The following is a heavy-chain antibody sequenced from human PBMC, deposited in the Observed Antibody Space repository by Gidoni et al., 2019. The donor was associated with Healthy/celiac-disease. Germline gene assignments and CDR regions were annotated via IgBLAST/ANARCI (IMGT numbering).Heavy chain of an antibody. CDR1: GYTFTYRY. CDR3: ARYDTVSRAFDI. Sequence: QMQLVQSGAEVKKTGSSVEVSCKASGYTFTYRYLHWVRQAPGQALEWMGWITPFNGNTNYAQKFQDRVTITRDRSMSTAYMELSSLRSEDTAMYYCARYDTVSRAFDIWGQGTMVTVSS. D-gene: IGHD4-17*01. CDR2: ITPFNGNT. J-gene: IGHJ3*02. V-gene: IGHV1-45*02.